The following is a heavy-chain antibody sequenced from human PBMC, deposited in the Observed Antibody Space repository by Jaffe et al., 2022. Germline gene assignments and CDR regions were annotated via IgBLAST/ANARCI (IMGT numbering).Heavy chain of an antibody. CDR1: GFTVSSNY. J-gene: IGHJ6*04. D-gene: IGHD3-9*01. Sequence: EVQLVESGGGLVQPGGSLRLSCAASGFTVSSNYMSWVRQAPGKGLEWVSVIYSGGSTYYADSVKGRFTISRHNSKNTLYLQMNSLRAEDTAVYYCAGGLRYFDWLASDVWGKGTTVTVSS. CDR2: IYSGGST. CDR3: AGGLRYFDWLASDV. V-gene: IGHV3-53*04.